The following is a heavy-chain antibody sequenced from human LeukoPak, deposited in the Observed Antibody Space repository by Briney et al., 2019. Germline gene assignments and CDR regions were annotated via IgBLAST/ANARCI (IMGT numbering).Heavy chain of an antibody. V-gene: IGHV3-23*01. D-gene: IGHD1-7*01. J-gene: IGHJ5*02. Sequence: PGGSLRLSCVASGLPLGTYAMSWVRQAPGKGLEWVSSISGSGGSTYYADSVKGRFTISRDNSKNTLFLQMNTLRAEDTAVYYCAKDPNSWNYDLPAIIFDPWGQGTLVTVSS. CDR3: AKDPNSWNYDLPAIIFDP. CDR1: GLPLGTYA. CDR2: ISGSGGST.